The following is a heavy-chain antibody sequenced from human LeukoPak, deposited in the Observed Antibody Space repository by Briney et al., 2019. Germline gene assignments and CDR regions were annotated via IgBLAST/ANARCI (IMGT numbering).Heavy chain of an antibody. CDR1: GFTFSSYE. V-gene: IGHV3-48*03. D-gene: IGHD3-3*01. CDR3: TRNGRFLEGFDP. J-gene: IGHJ5*02. Sequence: PGGSLRLSCAASGFTFSSYEMNWVRQAPGKGLEWVSYISSSGSTMYYADSVQGRFTISRDNAKNSLSLQMNSLRAEDTAVYFCTRNGRFLEGFDPWGQGTPVTVSS. CDR2: ISSSGSTM.